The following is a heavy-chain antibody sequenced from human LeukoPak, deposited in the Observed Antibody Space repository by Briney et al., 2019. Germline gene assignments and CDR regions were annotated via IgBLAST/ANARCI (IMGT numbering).Heavy chain of an antibody. CDR3: AGTDGSGWYMNFDY. J-gene: IGHJ4*02. Sequence: GGSLRLSCAASGFTVSSNYMSWVRQAPGKGLEWVSVIYSGGSTYYADSVKGRFTISRDNSKNTLYLQMNSLRAEDTAVYYCAGTDGSGWYMNFDYWGQGTLVTVSS. CDR1: GFTVSSNY. D-gene: IGHD6-19*01. CDR2: IYSGGST. V-gene: IGHV3-66*01.